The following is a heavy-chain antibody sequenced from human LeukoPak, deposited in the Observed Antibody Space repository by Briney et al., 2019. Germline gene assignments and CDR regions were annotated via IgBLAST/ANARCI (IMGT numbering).Heavy chain of an antibody. CDR3: ARGFESFHLGSPESSFDY. CDR1: GYTFTSYY. J-gene: IGHJ4*02. CDR2: INPSGGST. V-gene: IGHV1-46*01. Sequence: ASVKVSCKASGYTFTSYYMHWVRQASGQGLEWMGIINPSGGSTSYAQKFQGRVTMTRDTSTSTVYMELSSLRSEDTAVYYCARGFESFHLGSPESSFDYWGQGTLVTVSS. D-gene: IGHD3-22*01.